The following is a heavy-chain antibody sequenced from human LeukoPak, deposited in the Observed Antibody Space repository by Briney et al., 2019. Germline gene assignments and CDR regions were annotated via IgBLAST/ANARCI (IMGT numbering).Heavy chain of an antibody. V-gene: IGHV4-4*09. CDR3: AGRNHYFYYLDV. CDR2: IFPSGSA. Sequence: SETLSLTCTVSGGSISSYYWSWIRQSPVKGLEWIGYIFPSGSAYYNPSLESRVTISLDTSEIQYSLTLTSVAAADTAVYYCAGRNHYFYYLDVWGKGTTVTVSS. J-gene: IGHJ6*03. CDR1: GGSISSYY.